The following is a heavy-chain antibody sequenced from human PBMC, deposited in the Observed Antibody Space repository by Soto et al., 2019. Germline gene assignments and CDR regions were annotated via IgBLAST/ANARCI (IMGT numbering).Heavy chain of an antibody. Sequence: GSLRLSCAASGFTFSSYWMHWVRQAPGKGLVWVSRINSDGSTTTYADSVKGRFTISRDNAKNTLYLQMNSLRAEDTAVYYCASPRHHNWFESWGQGTLVTVSS. J-gene: IGHJ5*01. CDR1: GFTFSSYW. CDR2: INSDGSTT. CDR3: ASPRHHNWFES. V-gene: IGHV3-74*01.